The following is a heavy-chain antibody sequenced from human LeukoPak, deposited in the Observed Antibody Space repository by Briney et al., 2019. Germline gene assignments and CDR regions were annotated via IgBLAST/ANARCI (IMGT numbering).Heavy chain of an antibody. CDR3: ARDVGFDP. V-gene: IGHV3-23*01. Sequence: GGSLRLSCAASGFTFSTYVMSWVRQAPGKGLEWVSAISGSGGSTYYADSVKGRFTISRDNAKNSLYLQMNSLRAEDTAVYYCARDVGFDPWGQGTLVTVSS. CDR2: ISGSGGST. CDR1: GFTFSTYV. J-gene: IGHJ5*02.